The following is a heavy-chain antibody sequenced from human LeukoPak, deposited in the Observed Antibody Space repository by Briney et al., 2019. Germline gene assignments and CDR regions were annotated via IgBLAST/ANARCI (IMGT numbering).Heavy chain of an antibody. V-gene: IGHV3-23*01. CDR2: ISGGGDSI. J-gene: IGHJ4*02. D-gene: IGHD1-26*01. CDR3: AREVGHFDY. CDR1: GFTFSSYA. Sequence: PGGSLRLSCAASGFTFSSYAMSWVRQAPGKGLEWVSTISGGGDSIYYADSVKGRFIISRDNSKNTLYLQMNSLRAEDTAVYDCAREVGHFDYWGQGTLVTVSS.